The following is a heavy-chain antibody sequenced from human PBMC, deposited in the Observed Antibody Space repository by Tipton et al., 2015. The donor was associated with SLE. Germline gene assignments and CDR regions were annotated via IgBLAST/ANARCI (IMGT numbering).Heavy chain of an antibody. CDR3: ARVYCSSTSCYGYYYMDV. CDR1: GFTFSDYY. D-gene: IGHD2-2*01. Sequence: SLRLSCAASGFTFSDYYMXXXRQAXGKGLEWVSYISSSGSTIYYADSVKGXFTISRDNAKNSLYLQMNSLRAEDTAVYYCARVYCSSTSCYGYYYMDVWGKGTTVTVSS. CDR2: ISSSGSTI. J-gene: IGHJ6*03. V-gene: IGHV3-11*01.